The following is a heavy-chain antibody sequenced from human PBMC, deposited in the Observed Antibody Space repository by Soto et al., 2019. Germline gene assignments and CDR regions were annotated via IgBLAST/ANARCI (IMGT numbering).Heavy chain of an antibody. CDR2: IGSRT. J-gene: IGHJ3*02. D-gene: IGHD3-3*02. Sequence: PGGSLRLSCAASGFTFNSYAMSWVRQAPGKGLEWVSSIGSRTHYADSVKGRFTISRDNSKNTLYLQMNSLRAEDTAVYYCAKDSVTNNRIYDPFDIWGQGTMVTVSS. CDR1: GFTFNSYA. V-gene: IGHV3-23*01. CDR3: AKDSVTNNRIYDPFDI.